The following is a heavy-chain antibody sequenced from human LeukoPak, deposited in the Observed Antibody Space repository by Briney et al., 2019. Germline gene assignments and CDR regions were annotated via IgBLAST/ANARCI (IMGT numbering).Heavy chain of an antibody. CDR2: MNTAGSST. Sequence: GGSMRLSCAAYGFTFSNYWMHWVRQGPGKGLVWVSLMNTAGSSTTYADSVKGRFTISRDNAKNTLYLQMNSLRVEDTAVYYCAKDPYRVVVATGNYLDPWGQGTLVTVSS. CDR1: GFTFSNYW. CDR3: AKDPYRVVVATGNYLDP. V-gene: IGHV3-74*01. J-gene: IGHJ5*02. D-gene: IGHD2-15*01.